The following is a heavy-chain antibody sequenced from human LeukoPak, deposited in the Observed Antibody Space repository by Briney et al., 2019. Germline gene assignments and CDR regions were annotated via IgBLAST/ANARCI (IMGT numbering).Heavy chain of an antibody. D-gene: IGHD3-10*01. Sequence: GGSLRLSCAASGFTFDDYAMHWVRQAPGKGLEWVSGISWNSGSIGYADSVKGRFTISRDNAKNSLYLQMNSLRAEDTALYYCAKDKGSGSYYYGMDVWGQGTTVTVSS. CDR1: GFTFDDYA. CDR3: AKDKGSGSYYYGMDV. J-gene: IGHJ6*02. V-gene: IGHV3-9*01. CDR2: ISWNSGSI.